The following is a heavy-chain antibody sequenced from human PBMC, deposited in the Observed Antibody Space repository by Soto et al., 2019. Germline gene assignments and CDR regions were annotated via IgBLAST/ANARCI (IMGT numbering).Heavy chain of an antibody. CDR2: IIPIFGTA. CDR3: ARAVEQSYYYYGMDV. J-gene: IGHJ6*02. Sequence: QVQLVQSGAEVKKPGSSVKVSCKASGGTFSSYGISWVRQAPGQGLEWMGGIIPIFGTANYAQKFQGRVTITADESPSTAYMELSRLRSEDTAVYYCARAVEQSYYYYGMDVWGQGTTVTVSS. V-gene: IGHV1-69*12. CDR1: GGTFSSYG.